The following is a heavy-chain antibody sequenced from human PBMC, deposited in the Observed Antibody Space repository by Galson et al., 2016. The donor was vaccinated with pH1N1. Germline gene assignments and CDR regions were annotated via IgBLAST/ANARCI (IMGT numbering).Heavy chain of an antibody. Sequence: SLRLSCAASGFTFGDYAMSWVRQAPGKGLEWVGFIRGKAYGGTTEYAASVKGRFTFSRDDSNNRAFLQMNNLRPEDTAMYYCAIGRRPDYYYGMDVWGQGTTVTVSS. D-gene: IGHD2-2*01. V-gene: IGHV3-49*04. CDR3: AIGRRPDYYYGMDV. CDR2: IRGKAYGGTT. CDR1: GFTFGDYA. J-gene: IGHJ6*02.